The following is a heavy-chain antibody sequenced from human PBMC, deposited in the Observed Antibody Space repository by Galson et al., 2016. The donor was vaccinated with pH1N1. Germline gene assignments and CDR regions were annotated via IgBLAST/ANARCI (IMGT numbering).Heavy chain of an antibody. CDR2: IYTSGST. V-gene: IGHV4-61*02. Sequence: LTCSVSGGSISRGSYYWNWIRLTAGRGLEWIGRIYTSGSTNYNPSLKSQCTISLDTSKNQISLKLSSVTAADTAVYYCARAGLGGPFDSWGQGTPVTVSS. D-gene: IGHD3-16*01. J-gene: IGHJ4*02. CDR3: ARAGLGGPFDS. CDR1: GGSISRGSYY.